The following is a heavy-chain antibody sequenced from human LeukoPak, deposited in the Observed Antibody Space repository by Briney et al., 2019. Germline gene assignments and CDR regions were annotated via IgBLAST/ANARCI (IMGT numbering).Heavy chain of an antibody. CDR1: GGSFSGYY. CDR3: ARALYYDFWSGPPYYFDY. CDR2: IYHSGST. V-gene: IGHV4-34*01. J-gene: IGHJ4*02. D-gene: IGHD3-3*01. Sequence: SETLSLTCAVYGGSFSGYYWSWIRQPPGKGLEWIGEIYHSGSTNYNPSLKSRVTISVDKSKNQFSLKLSSVTAADTAVYYCARALYYDFWSGPPYYFDYWGQGTLVTVSS.